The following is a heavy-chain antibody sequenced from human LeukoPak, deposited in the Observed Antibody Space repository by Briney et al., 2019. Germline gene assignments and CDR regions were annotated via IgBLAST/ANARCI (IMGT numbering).Heavy chain of an antibody. V-gene: IGHV3-30*04. J-gene: IGHJ4*02. CDR1: GFTFSSYA. Sequence: GGSLRLSCAASGFTFSSYAMHWVRQAPGKGLEWVAVISYDGSNKYYADSVKGRSTISRDNSKNTLYLQMNSLRAEDTAVYYCARDVVAAAAPHFPDYWGQGTLVTVSS. CDR3: ARDVVAAAAPHFPDY. CDR2: ISYDGSNK. D-gene: IGHD6-13*01.